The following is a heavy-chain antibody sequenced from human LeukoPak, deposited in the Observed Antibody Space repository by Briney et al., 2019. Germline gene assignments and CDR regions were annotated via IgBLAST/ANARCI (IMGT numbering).Heavy chain of an antibody. V-gene: IGHV4-34*01. J-gene: IGHJ1*01. D-gene: IGHD3-9*01. CDR2: INHSGST. CDR1: GGSFSGYY. CDR3: ARGQPYYDILTGYYPTSQYFQH. Sequence: SETLSLTCAVYGGSFSGYYWSWIRQPPGKGLEWIGEINHSGSTNYNPSLKSRVTISVDTSKNQFSLKPSSVTAADTAVYYCARGQPYYDILTGYYPTSQYFQHWGQGTLVTVSS.